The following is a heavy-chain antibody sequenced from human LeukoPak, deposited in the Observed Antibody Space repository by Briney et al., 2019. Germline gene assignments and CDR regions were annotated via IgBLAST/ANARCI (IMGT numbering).Heavy chain of an antibody. J-gene: IGHJ4*02. CDR3: AKPLNYDILTGYDY. D-gene: IGHD3-9*01. Sequence: GGSLRLSCAASGFTFSSYAMSWVRQAPGKGLEWVSAISGSGGSTYYADSVKGRFTISRDNSKNTLYLQMNSLRAEDTAVYYCAKPLNYDILTGYDYWGQGTLVAVSS. CDR1: GFTFSSYA. CDR2: ISGSGGST. V-gene: IGHV3-23*01.